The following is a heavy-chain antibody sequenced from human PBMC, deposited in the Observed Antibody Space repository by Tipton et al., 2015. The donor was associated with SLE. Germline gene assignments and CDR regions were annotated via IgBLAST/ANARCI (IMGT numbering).Heavy chain of an antibody. D-gene: IGHD1-26*01. V-gene: IGHV3-48*01. CDR1: GFIFSNYN. CDR3: ARGCDGSCWFNY. CDR2: ISGDSRTI. J-gene: IGHJ4*02. Sequence: SLRLSCAGSGFIFSNYNMNWVRQAPGKGLEWIAFISGDSRTIFYADSMKGRFTVSRDNAKNSLYLQMNSLRAEDTAVYYCARGCDGSCWFNYWGQGTLVNVSP.